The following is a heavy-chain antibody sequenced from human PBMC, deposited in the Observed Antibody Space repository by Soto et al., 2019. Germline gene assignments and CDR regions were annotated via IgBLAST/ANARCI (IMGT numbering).Heavy chain of an antibody. CDR3: TRALSGSYDS. D-gene: IGHD1-26*01. CDR2: TYYRSKWST. Sequence: SQTLSLTCAISGDSASSKSAAWNWIRQSPSRGLEWLGRTYYRSKWSTDYAVSVKSRITINPDTSKNQFSLQLNSVTPEDTAVYYCTRALSGSYDSWGQGTLVTVSS. CDR1: GDSASSKSAA. J-gene: IGHJ5*01. V-gene: IGHV6-1*01.